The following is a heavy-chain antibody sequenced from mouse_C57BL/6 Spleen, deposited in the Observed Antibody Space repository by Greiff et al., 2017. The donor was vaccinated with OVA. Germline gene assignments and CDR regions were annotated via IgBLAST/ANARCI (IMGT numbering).Heavy chain of an antibody. CDR3: VREQLRGTNPPWFAY. J-gene: IGHJ3*01. D-gene: IGHD1-3*01. V-gene: IGHV10-3*01. Sequence: DVMLVESGGGLVQPKGSLKLSCAASGFTFNTYAMHWVRQAPGKGLEWVARIRSKSSNYATYYADSVKDRFTISRDDSQSMLYLQMNNLKTEDTAMYYCVREQLRGTNPPWFAYWGQGTLVTVSA. CDR2: IRSKSSNYAT. CDR1: GFTFNTYA.